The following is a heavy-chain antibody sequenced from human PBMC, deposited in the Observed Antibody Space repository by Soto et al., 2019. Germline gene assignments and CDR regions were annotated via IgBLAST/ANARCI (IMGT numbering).Heavy chain of an antibody. J-gene: IGHJ5*02. D-gene: IGHD2-2*02. CDR1: GGSISSYY. V-gene: IGHV4-59*01. CDR3: ARGRGIVVVPAAIADWFDP. Sequence: PSETLSLTCTVSGGSISSYYWSWIRQPPGKGLEWIGYIYYSGSTNYNPSLKSRVTISVDTSKNQFSLKLSSVTAADTAVYYCARGRGIVVVPAAIADWFDPWGQGTLVTVSS. CDR2: IYYSGST.